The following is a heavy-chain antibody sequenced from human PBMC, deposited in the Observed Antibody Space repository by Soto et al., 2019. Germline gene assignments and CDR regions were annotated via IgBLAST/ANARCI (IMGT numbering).Heavy chain of an antibody. J-gene: IGHJ4*02. V-gene: IGHV3-23*01. CDR3: AKRTRTACFPFDY. CDR2: ISASGGST. CDR1: GFTFSDFA. D-gene: IGHD2-15*01. Sequence: GGSLRLSCVVSGFTFSDFAMTWVRQTAGKGLEWISSISASGGSTNYADSVKGRFTISRDNSKDTLYLQMNSLRVEDTAMYYCAKRTRTACFPFDYWGRGALVTVSS.